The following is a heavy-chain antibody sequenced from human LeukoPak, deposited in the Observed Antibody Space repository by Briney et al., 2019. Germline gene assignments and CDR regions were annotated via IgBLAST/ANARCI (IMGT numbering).Heavy chain of an antibody. Sequence: SETLSLTCTVSGGSISSYYWSWIRQPPGKGLEWIGYIYYSGSTNYNPSLKSRVTISVDTSKNQFSLKLSSVTAADMAVYYCARSDSGSYFYRRYYFDYWGQGTLVTVSS. J-gene: IGHJ4*02. CDR2: IYYSGST. V-gene: IGHV4-59*01. CDR3: ARSDSGSYFYRRYYFDY. D-gene: IGHD1-26*01. CDR1: GGSISSYY.